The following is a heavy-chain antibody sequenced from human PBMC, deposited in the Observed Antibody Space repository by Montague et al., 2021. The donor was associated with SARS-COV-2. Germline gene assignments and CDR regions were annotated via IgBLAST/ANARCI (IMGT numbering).Heavy chain of an antibody. Sequence: PALGKPTQTLTLTCTLSGFSVSTSGLCVSWIRQPPGKALEWLALIDWDDDTYYSTSLKTRLTISKDTSKNQVVLTMTNMDPVDTGTYYCARTPEYSSGGGPDWYFDLWGRGTLVTVSS. CDR3: ARTPEYSSGGGPDWYFDL. V-gene: IGHV2-70*01. D-gene: IGHD6-19*01. CDR2: IDWDDDT. J-gene: IGHJ2*01. CDR1: GFSVSTSGLC.